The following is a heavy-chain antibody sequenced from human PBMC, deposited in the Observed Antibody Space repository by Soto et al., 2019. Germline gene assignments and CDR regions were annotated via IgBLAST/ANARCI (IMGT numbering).Heavy chain of an antibody. CDR1: GFTFSSYA. V-gene: IGHV3-23*01. CDR2: ISGSGGST. Sequence: PGGSLRLSCAASGFTFSSYAMSWVRQAPGKGLEWVSAISGSGGSTYYADSVKGRFTISRDNSKNTLYLQMNSLRAEDTAVYYCARAGRSGYYSGPYYFDYWGQGTLVTVSS. CDR3: ARAGRSGYYSGPYYFDY. J-gene: IGHJ4*02. D-gene: IGHD3-3*01.